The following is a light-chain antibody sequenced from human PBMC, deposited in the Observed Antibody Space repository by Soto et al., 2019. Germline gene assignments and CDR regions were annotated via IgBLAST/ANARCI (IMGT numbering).Light chain of an antibody. CDR2: AAF. V-gene: IGKV1-12*01. Sequence: DIQMTQSPSSVSASVGDRVTISCRASEDINSRLAWYQQKPGNAPKLLIYAAFILQSGVPSRFSGYGSGTDFTLSISSLQPEDFATYYCQQSYSTSITFGQGTRLET. CDR1: EDINSR. CDR3: QQSYSTSIT. J-gene: IGKJ5*01.